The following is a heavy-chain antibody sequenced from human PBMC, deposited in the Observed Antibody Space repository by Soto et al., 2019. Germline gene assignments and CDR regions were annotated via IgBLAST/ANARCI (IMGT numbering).Heavy chain of an antibody. J-gene: IGHJ3*01. CDR1: GGTFSTYG. D-gene: IGHD6-6*01. V-gene: IGHV1-69*01. Sequence: QVQLVQSGAEVKKPGSSVKVACKASGGTFSTYGITWVRQASGQGLEWMGGIIPISGSIKFAQKLQGRLTIIPDESTSTVYIELCSLTSEDTAVYYCASRERVDAYEVGGHGTMVTVAS. CDR2: IIPISGSI. CDR3: ASRERVDAYEV.